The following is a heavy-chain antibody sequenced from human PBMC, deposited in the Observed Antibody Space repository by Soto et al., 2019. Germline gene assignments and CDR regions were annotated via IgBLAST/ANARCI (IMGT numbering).Heavy chain of an antibody. CDR2: IYPGDSDT. J-gene: IGHJ4*02. D-gene: IGHD3-10*01. CDR1: GYSFTSYW. CDR3: ARSELLWFGELYY. Sequence: ASVKVSCKGSGYSFTSYWIGWVRQMPGKGLEWMGIIYPGDSDTRYSPSFQGQVTISADKSISTAYLQWSSLKASDTAMYYCARSELLWFGELYYWGQGTLVTVSS. V-gene: IGHV5-51*01.